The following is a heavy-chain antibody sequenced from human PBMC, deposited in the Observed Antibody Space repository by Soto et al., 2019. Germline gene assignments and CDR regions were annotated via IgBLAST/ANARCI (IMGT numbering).Heavy chain of an antibody. CDR3: ARAGYSSGWSYAFDY. Sequence: ASVNVSCKASGYTFAGYYMHWVRQAPGQGLEWMGWINPNSGGTNYAQKFQGWVTMTRDTSISTAYMELSRLRSDDTAVYYCARAGYSSGWSYAFDYWGQGTLVTVSS. CDR2: INPNSGGT. D-gene: IGHD6-19*01. J-gene: IGHJ4*02. V-gene: IGHV1-2*04. CDR1: GYTFAGYY.